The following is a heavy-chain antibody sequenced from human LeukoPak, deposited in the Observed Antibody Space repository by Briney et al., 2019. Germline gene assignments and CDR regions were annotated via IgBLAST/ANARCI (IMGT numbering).Heavy chain of an antibody. Sequence: ESGPTLVNPTQTLTLTCTFSGFSLSTSGVGVGWIRQPPGEALEWLALIYWDDDKRYSPSLKNRLIITKDSSKNQVVLTMTNMDPVDTATYSCAHTGGRYDFYTFDIWGQGTMVTVSS. CDR3: AHTGGRYDFYTFDI. D-gene: IGHD2/OR15-2a*01. V-gene: IGHV2-5*02. CDR2: IYWDDDK. J-gene: IGHJ3*02. CDR1: GFSLSTSGVG.